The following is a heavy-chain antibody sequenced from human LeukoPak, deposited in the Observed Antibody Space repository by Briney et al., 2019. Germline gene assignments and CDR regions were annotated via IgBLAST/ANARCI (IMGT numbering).Heavy chain of an antibody. CDR2: INSDGSST. CDR1: GFTFSSYW. J-gene: IGHJ4*02. CDR3: ARGAPVIVVVVAATPDY. V-gene: IGHV3-74*01. D-gene: IGHD2-15*01. Sequence: GGSLRLSCAASGFTFSSYWMHWVRQAPGKGLVWVSRINSDGSSTSYADSVKGRSTISRDNAKNTLYLQMNSLRAEDTAVYYCARGAPVIVVVVAATPDYWGQGTLVTVSS.